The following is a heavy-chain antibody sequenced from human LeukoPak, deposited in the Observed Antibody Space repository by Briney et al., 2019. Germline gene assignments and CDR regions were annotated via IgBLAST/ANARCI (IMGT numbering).Heavy chain of an antibody. J-gene: IGHJ4*02. CDR1: GGSISNYY. CDR2: IYYTGST. V-gene: IGHV4-59*01. D-gene: IGHD6-13*01. CDR3: ARNLIPEQLVLNF. Sequence: SETLSLTCTVSGGSISNYYWNWIRQPPGKGLEWIGYIYYTGSTNYNPSLKSRVTMSIDTSKNQFSLNLRSVTPEDTAVYYCARNLIPEQLVLNFWGQGTLVTVSS.